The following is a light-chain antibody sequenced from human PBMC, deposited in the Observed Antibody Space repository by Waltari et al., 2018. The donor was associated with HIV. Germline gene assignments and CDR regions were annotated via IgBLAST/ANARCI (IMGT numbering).Light chain of an antibody. CDR3: QSYDNSLGVV. J-gene: IGLJ2*01. V-gene: IGLV1-40*01. CDR2: GST. Sequence: QSVLTQPPSVSGAPGPRVTIPCTGGSSNIGEPYDLHWYQQFPGTAPKLLIYGSTNRPSGVPDRFSGSKSGTSASLAITGLQAEDEADYYCQSYDNSLGVVFGGGTKLTVL. CDR1: SSNIGEPYD.